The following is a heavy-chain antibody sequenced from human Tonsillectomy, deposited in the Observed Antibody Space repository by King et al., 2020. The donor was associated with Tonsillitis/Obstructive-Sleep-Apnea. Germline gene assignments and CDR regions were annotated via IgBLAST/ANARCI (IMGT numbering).Heavy chain of an antibody. CDR3: ARDGEPVAATLGVLSMDV. D-gene: IGHD2-15*01. J-gene: IGHJ6*03. V-gene: IGHV3-33*01. CDR1: GFTFSSYG. Sequence: VQLVESGGGVVQPGRSLRLSCAASGFTFSSYGMHWVRQAPGKGLEWVAVIWYDGSNKYYADSVKGRFTISRDNSKNTLYLQMNSLRAEDTAVYYCARDGEPVAATLGVLSMDVWGKGTTVTVSS. CDR2: IWYDGSNK.